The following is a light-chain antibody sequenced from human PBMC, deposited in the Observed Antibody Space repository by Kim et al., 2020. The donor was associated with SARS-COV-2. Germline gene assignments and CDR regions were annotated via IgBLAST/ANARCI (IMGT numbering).Light chain of an antibody. CDR2: YDG. CDR1: DVGSKS. J-gene: IGLJ2*01. CDR3: QVWDSDSDHAV. Sequence: GETTRITCGENDVGSKSVHWTQQKPGKAPGLIMYYDGDRPSGIPERFSGSNSANTATLTISRVEAGDEADYYCQVWDSDSDHAVFGGGTQLTVL. V-gene: IGLV3-21*04.